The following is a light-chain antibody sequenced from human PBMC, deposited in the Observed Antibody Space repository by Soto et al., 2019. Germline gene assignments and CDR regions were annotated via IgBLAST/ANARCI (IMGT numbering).Light chain of an antibody. CDR3: MQATPWPYT. Sequence: DVVMTQSPLSLPVTLGQPASISCRSSQSLVYGDGNTYLNWFLLRPGQSPRRLIYKVSNRDSGITERLERSGSGADLTVDSSRVEAEDVGDYDCMQATPWPYTFGQRTKLEIK. CDR2: KVS. J-gene: IGKJ2*01. V-gene: IGKV2-30*01. CDR1: QSLVYGDGNTY.